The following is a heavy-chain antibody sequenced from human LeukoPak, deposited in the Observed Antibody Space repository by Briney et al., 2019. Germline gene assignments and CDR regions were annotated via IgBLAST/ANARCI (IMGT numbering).Heavy chain of an antibody. CDR3: AREKTDNRIVGATDDAFDI. V-gene: IGHV4-59*01. D-gene: IGHD1-26*01. CDR1: GGSISSYY. J-gene: IGHJ3*02. CDR2: IYYSGST. Sequence: TSETLSLTCTVSGGSISSYYWSWIRQPPGKGLEWIGYIYYSGSTNYNPSLKSRVTISVDTSKNQFSLKLSSVTAADTAVYYCAREKTDNRIVGATDDAFDIWGQGTMVTVSS.